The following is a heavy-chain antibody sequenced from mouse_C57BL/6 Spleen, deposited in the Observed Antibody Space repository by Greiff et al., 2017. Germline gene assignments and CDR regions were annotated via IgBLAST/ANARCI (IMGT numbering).Heavy chain of an antibody. CDR1: GYTFTSYW. J-gene: IGHJ1*03. CDR2: IYPSDSDT. V-gene: IGHV1-61*01. Sequence: VKLQQPGAELVRPGSSVKLSCKASGYTFTSYWMDWVQQRPGQGLEWIGNIYPSDSDTHYTQKFKDKATLAEDKSSSTAYMQLSSLTSEDSSVYYCERRAYGTGWYFDVWGTGTTVTVSS. D-gene: IGHD1-1*01. CDR3: ERRAYGTGWYFDV.